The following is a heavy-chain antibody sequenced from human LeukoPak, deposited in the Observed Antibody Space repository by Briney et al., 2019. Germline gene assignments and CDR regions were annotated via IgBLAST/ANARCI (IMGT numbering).Heavy chain of an antibody. J-gene: IGHJ4*02. Sequence: KSSETLSLTCAVSGGSISSGGYSWSWIRQPPGKGLEWIGYIYYSGSTNYNPSLKSRVTMSVDTSKNQFSLKLSSVTAADTAVYYCARGRYYFDYWGQGTLVTVSS. V-gene: IGHV4-61*08. CDR2: IYYSGST. CDR1: GGSISSGGYS. CDR3: ARGRYYFDY.